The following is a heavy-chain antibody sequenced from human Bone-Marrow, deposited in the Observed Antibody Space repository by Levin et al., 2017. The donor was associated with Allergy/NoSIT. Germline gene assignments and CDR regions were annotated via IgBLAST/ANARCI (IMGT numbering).Heavy chain of an antibody. D-gene: IGHD2-15*01. J-gene: IGHJ6*02. CDR3: AKDACSGGSCGDGGMDG. CDR1: GFTFSSYA. Sequence: GGSLRLSCAASGFTFSSYAMSWVRQAPGKGLEWVSAISGSGGSTYYADSVKGRFTISRDNSKNTLYLQMNSLRAEDTAVYYCAKDACSGGSCGDGGMDGWGQGTTVTVSS. V-gene: IGHV3-23*01. CDR2: ISGSGGST.